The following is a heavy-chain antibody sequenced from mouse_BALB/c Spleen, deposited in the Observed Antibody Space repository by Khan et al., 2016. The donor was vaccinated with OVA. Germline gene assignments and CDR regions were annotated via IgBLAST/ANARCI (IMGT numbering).Heavy chain of an antibody. CDR2: VSTGGSYT. J-gene: IGHJ3*01. Sequence: EVELVESGGDLVKPGGSLKLSCAASGFTFSTYGMSWVRQTPDKRLEWVATVSTGGSYTYYPDSVKGRFTISRDNAKNTLYLQLSGLKSAAPALFSVTSLAYYYDREGFAYWGQGTLVTVSA. D-gene: IGHD1-1*01. V-gene: IGHV5-6*01. CDR3: TSLAYYYDREGFAY. CDR1: GFTFSTYG.